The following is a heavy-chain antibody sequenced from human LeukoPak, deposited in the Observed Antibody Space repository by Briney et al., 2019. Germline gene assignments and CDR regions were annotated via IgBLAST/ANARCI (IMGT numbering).Heavy chain of an antibody. Sequence: SETLSLTCTVSGGSISSSSYYWGWIRQPPGKGLEWIGSIYYSGSTYYNPSLKSRVTISVDTSKNQFSLKLSSVTAADTAVYYCYSYYDFWSGSVDVWGKGTTVTVSP. CDR1: GGSISSSSYY. V-gene: IGHV4-39*01. J-gene: IGHJ6*04. D-gene: IGHD3-3*01. CDR2: IYYSGST. CDR3: YSYYDFWSGSVDV.